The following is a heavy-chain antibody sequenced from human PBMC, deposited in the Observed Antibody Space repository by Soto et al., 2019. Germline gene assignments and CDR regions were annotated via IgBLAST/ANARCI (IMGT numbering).Heavy chain of an antibody. CDR1: GYTFTSYD. Sequence: GASVKVSCKASGYTFTSYDINWVRQATGQGLEWMGWMNPNSGNTGYAQKFQGRVTMTRNTSISTAYMELSSLRSEDTAVYYCAREIGSFYDFWSGYPHNMDVWGKGTTVTVS. CDR3: AREIGSFYDFWSGYPHNMDV. V-gene: IGHV1-8*01. J-gene: IGHJ6*03. D-gene: IGHD3-3*01. CDR2: MNPNSGNT.